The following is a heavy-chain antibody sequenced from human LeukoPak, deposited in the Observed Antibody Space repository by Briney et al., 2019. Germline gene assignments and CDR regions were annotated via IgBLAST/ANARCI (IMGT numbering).Heavy chain of an antibody. Sequence: PGGSLRLSCAASGFTFSSYSMNWVRQAPGKGLEWVPSISSSSSYIYYADSVKGRFTISRDNAKNSLYLQMNSLRAEDTAVYYCARHDYYGSGSYYRGAPVDYWGQGTLVTVSS. CDR2: ISSSSSYI. V-gene: IGHV3-21*01. CDR3: ARHDYYGSGSYYRGAPVDY. J-gene: IGHJ4*02. D-gene: IGHD3-10*01. CDR1: GFTFSSYS.